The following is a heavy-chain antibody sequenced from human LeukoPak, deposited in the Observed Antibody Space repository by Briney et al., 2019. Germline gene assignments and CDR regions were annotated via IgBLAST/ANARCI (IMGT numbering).Heavy chain of an antibody. D-gene: IGHD3-10*01. CDR3: ARRRRGFDYYGSGIYFDY. V-gene: IGHV4-34*01. J-gene: IGHJ4*02. CDR2: INHSGST. Sequence: SETLSLTCAVYGGSFSGYYWSWIRQPPGKGLEWIGEINHSGSTNYNPSLKSRVTISVDTSKNQFSLKLSSVTAADTAVYYCARRRRGFDYYGSGIYFDYWGQGALVTVSS. CDR1: GGSFSGYY.